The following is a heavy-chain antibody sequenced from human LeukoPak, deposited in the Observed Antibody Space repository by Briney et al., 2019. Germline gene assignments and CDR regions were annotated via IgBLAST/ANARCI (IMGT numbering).Heavy chain of an antibody. V-gene: IGHV4-31*03. Sequence: PSETLSLTCTVSGGSISRGGYYWSWIRQHPGNGLEWIGYIYYSGSAHYNPVLKSRVTISVDTSKNQFSLKLSSVTAADTAVYYCARGGYLTVTTRTAFDTWGQGTMVTVSS. CDR2: IYYSGSA. D-gene: IGHD4-17*01. CDR3: ARGGYLTVTTRTAFDT. J-gene: IGHJ3*02. CDR1: GGSISRGGYY.